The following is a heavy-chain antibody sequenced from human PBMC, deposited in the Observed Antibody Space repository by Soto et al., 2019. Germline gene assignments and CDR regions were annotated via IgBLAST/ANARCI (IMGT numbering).Heavy chain of an antibody. CDR1: GYTFTSYG. D-gene: IGHD3-3*01. CDR2: ISAYNGNT. J-gene: IGHJ6*03. V-gene: IGHV1-18*01. CDR3: ARVNSQEGYDFWSGYYPNYYYYMDV. Sequence: QVQLVQSGAEVKKPGASVKVSCKASGYTFTSYGISWVRQAPGQGLEWMGWISAYNGNTNYAQKLQGRVTMTTDTATGTAYKELGRLGSEDTGVYYCARVNSQEGYDFWSGYYPNYYYYMDVWGKGTTVTVSS.